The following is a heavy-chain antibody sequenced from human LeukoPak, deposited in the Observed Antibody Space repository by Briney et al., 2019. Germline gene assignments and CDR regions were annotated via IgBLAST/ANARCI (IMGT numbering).Heavy chain of an antibody. CDR1: GFTFSSYG. J-gene: IGHJ4*02. Sequence: GGYLRLSCAASGFTFSSYGMSWVRQAPGKGLEWVSAISGSGGSAYYADSVKGRFTISRDNSKNTLYLQMNSLRAEDTAVYYCAKDKEIRGVKDYWGQGTLVTVSS. V-gene: IGHV3-23*01. CDR2: ISGSGGSA. D-gene: IGHD3-10*01. CDR3: AKDKEIRGVKDY.